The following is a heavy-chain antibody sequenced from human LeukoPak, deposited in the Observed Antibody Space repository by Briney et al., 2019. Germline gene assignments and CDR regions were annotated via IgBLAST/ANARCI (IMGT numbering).Heavy chain of an antibody. V-gene: IGHV1-2*02. D-gene: IGHD3-22*01. CDR2: INPNSGDT. CDR3: ARASYYDSSGYNFYDAFDI. Sequence: ASVKVSCKASGYTFTGYYMHWVRQAPGQGLEWMGWINPNSGDTNYAQKFQGRVTVTRDTSISTAYMELSSLRSEDTAVYYCARASYYDSSGYNFYDAFDIWGQGTMVTVSS. J-gene: IGHJ3*02. CDR1: GYTFTGYY.